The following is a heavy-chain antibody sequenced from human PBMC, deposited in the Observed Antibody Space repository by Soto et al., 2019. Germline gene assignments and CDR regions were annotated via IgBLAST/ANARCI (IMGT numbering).Heavy chain of an antibody. CDR2: ISYDGGDK. V-gene: IGHV3-30-3*01. Sequence: GESLKISCAASGFSFSSFAMHWVRQAPGKGLEWVAVISYDGGDKNYADSVKGRFTISRDNSRNTLYLQMNSLRPEDTAVYYCSSGRITFGGVIGLFDYWGQGAEVTVSS. CDR1: GFSFSSFA. CDR3: SSGRITFGGVIGLFDY. D-gene: IGHD3-16*02. J-gene: IGHJ4*02.